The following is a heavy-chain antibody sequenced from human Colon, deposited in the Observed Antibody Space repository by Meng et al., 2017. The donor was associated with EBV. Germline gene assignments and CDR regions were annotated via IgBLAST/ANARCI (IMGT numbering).Heavy chain of an antibody. CDR3: ARLYCSGGSCYTIDY. D-gene: IGHD2-15*01. Sequence: QGYLVQSGWYVEEPGDSGTVFSEACRYTFTSYAKYWVRQAPRQGLEGMGWINTNTRNPTYAQGFTGRFVFSLDTSVSTAYLQISSLKAADTAVYYCARLYCSGGSCYTIDYWGQGTLVTVSS. CDR2: INTNTRNP. CDR1: RYTFTSYA. J-gene: IGHJ4*02. V-gene: IGHV7-4-1*02.